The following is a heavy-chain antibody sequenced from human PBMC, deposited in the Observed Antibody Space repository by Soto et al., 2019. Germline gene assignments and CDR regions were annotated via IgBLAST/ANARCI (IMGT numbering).Heavy chain of an antibody. CDR3: ARLGVVVVAASASYYYYGMDV. Sequence: ASVKVSCKASGYTFTSYYMHWVRQAPGQGLEWMGIINPSGGSTSYAQKFQGRVTMTRDTSMSTVYMELSSLRSDDTAVYYCARLGVVVVAASASYYYYGMDVWGQGTTVTVSS. V-gene: IGHV1-46*01. CDR2: INPSGGST. D-gene: IGHD2-15*01. CDR1: GYTFTSYY. J-gene: IGHJ6*02.